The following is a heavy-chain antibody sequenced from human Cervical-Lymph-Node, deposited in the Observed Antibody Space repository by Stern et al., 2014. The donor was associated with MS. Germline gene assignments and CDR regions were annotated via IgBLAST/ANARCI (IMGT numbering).Heavy chain of an antibody. CDR3: ARDQAGIAAQ. CDR2: ITPMSGTS. D-gene: IGHD6-13*01. J-gene: IGHJ4*02. V-gene: IGHV1-69*12. Sequence: QVQLVQSGAELKKPGSSVKVSCKASGGTFSSLSVSWVRRAPGHGLQWLGGITPMSGTSNYAQKFEDRLNIFADESSQTVYMSRSGLTLEDTAVYYCARDQAGIAAQWGQGTLVTVSS. CDR1: GGTFSSLS.